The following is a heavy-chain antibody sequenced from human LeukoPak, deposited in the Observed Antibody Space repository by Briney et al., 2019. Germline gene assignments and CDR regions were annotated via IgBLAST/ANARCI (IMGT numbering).Heavy chain of an antibody. CDR1: GGSISSYY. CDR3: ARDDGSAGFDY. Sequence: SETLSLTCTVSGGSISSYYWSWIRQPPGKGLEWIGYIYYSGSTNYNPSLKSRVTISVDTSKNQFSLKLSSVTAADTAVYYCARDDGSAGFDYWGQGTLVTVSS. CDR2: IYYSGST. D-gene: IGHD5-24*01. J-gene: IGHJ4*02. V-gene: IGHV4-59*01.